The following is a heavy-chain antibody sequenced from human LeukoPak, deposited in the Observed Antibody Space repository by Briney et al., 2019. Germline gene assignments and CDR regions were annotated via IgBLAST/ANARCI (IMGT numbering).Heavy chain of an antibody. J-gene: IGHJ4*02. CDR3: ARSPGILGANYFDY. D-gene: IGHD1-26*01. CDR2: ISGTGEVP. CDR1: GFTFSNYA. Sequence: GGSLRLSCAASGFTFSNYAMGWVRQAPGKGLEWVSAISGTGEVPYYADSVKGRFTISRDNSKNALFVQMDSLRAEDTSVYYCARSPGILGANYFDYWGQGTLVTVSS. V-gene: IGHV3-23*01.